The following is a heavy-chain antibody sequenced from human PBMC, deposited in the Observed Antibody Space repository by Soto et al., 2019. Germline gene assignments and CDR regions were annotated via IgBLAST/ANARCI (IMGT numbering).Heavy chain of an antibody. D-gene: IGHD3-10*01. CDR1: GFSLSTSGEA. J-gene: IGHJ4*02. V-gene: IGHV2-5*01. CDR2: IYWNGIE. CDR3: AHGDPLDFHY. Sequence: QITLRESGPARVKPTQTLTLTCTFSGFSLSTSGEAVGWIRQPPGKGLEWLALIYWNGIERYSPSLKNRLSITKDTSKNNVVLTMTNMDPVDTATYYCAHGDPLDFHYWGQGTLVTVSS.